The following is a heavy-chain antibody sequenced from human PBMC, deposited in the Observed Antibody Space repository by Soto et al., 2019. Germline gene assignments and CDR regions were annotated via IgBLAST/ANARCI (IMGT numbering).Heavy chain of an antibody. V-gene: IGHV3-30*18. D-gene: IGHD2-8*01. J-gene: IGHJ3*02. Sequence: GGSLRLSCAASGFTFSSYGMHWVRQAPGKGLEWVAVISYDGSNKYYADSVKGRFTISRDNSKNTLYLQMNSLRAEDTAVHYWAKDPPGGPQWAFDIWGQGTMVTVSS. CDR3: AKDPPGGPQWAFDI. CDR2: ISYDGSNK. CDR1: GFTFSSYG.